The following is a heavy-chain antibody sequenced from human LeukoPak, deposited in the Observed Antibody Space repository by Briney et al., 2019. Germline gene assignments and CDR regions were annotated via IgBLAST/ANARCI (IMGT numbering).Heavy chain of an antibody. CDR2: ISGSVGST. V-gene: IGHV3-23*01. J-gene: IGHJ4*02. CDR1: GFTFSSYA. CDR3: AVMEGITIFGVVIRKLDY. D-gene: IGHD3-3*01. Sequence: GGSLRLSCAASGFTFSSYAMSWVRQAPGKGLEWVSAISGSVGSTYYADSVKGRFTISRDNSKNTPYLQMNSLRAEDTAVYYCAVMEGITIFGVVIRKLDYWGQGTLVTVSS.